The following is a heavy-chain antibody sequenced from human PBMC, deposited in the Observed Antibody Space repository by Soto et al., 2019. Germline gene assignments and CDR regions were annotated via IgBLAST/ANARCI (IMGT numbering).Heavy chain of an antibody. D-gene: IGHD3-22*01. V-gene: IGHV3-30-3*01. CDR3: ARDQNYYDSSWPFDY. CDR2: ISYDGSNK. J-gene: IGHJ4*02. CDR1: GFTFSSYA. Sequence: QVQLVESGGGVVQPGRSLRLSCAASGFTFSSYAMHWVRQAPGKGLEWVAVISYDGSNKYYADPVKGRFTISRDNSKNSLYLQMNSVRAEDTAVYYCARDQNYYDSSWPFDYWGQGTLVTVSS.